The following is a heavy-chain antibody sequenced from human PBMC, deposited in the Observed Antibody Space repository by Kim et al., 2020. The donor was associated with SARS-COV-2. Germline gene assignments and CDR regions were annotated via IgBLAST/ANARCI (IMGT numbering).Heavy chain of an antibody. J-gene: IGHJ4*02. V-gene: IGHV1-69*13. Sequence: SVKVSSKASGGTFSSYAISCVRQAPGQGLEWMGGIIPIFGTANYAQKFQGRVTITADESTSTAYMELSSLRSEDTAVYYCARGYYYDSSGYYYVTGYFDYWGQGTLVTVSS. D-gene: IGHD3-22*01. CDR2: IIPIFGTA. CDR1: GGTFSSYA. CDR3: ARGYYYDSSGYYYVTGYFDY.